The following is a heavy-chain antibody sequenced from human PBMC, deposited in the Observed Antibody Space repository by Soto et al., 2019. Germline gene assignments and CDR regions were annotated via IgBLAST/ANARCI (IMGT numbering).Heavy chain of an antibody. Sequence: GGSLRLSCAASGFTFSRYGMHWVRQAAGKGLEGVAGIWYDGSNKYYADSVKGRFTISRDNSKNTLYLQMNSLRAEDTAVYYCARDEVIAVAGTFGDYYYYYYYMDVWGKGTTVTVSS. CDR2: IWYDGSNK. J-gene: IGHJ6*03. CDR3: ARDEVIAVAGTFGDYYYYYYYMDV. V-gene: IGHV3-33*01. CDR1: GFTFSRYG. D-gene: IGHD6-19*01.